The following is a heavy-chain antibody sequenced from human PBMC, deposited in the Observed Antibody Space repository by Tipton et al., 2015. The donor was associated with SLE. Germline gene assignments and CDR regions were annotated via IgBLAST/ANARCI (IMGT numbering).Heavy chain of an antibody. CDR1: GYTFTIYG. D-gene: IGHD3-3*01. CDR3: ARDWPIFGVVGEGFDY. Sequence: QSGAEVKKPGASVKVSCKASGYTFTIYGITWVRQAPGQGLEWMGWISAYNGNTNYAQKLQGRVTMTTDTSTSTAYMELRSLRSDDTAVYYCARDWPIFGVVGEGFDYWDQGTLVTVSS. CDR2: ISAYNGNT. J-gene: IGHJ4*02. V-gene: IGHV1-18*01.